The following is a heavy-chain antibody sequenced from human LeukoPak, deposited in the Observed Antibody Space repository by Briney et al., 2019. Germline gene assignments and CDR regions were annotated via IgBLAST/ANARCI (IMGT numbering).Heavy chain of an antibody. Sequence: ASVTVSCKASGYTFTRYDINWVRRATRQGREWMGWMNPNSGNTGYPQKFQGTVTITRNPALSTALTELSSLRSEDTAVYYCARGRRGSRGFDYWGQGTLVTVSS. D-gene: IGHD3-10*01. CDR3: ARGRRGSRGFDY. V-gene: IGHV1-8*01. CDR2: MNPNSGNT. CDR1: GYTFTRYD. J-gene: IGHJ4*02.